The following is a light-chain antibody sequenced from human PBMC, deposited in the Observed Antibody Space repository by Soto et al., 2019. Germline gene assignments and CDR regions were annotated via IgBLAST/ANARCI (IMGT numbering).Light chain of an antibody. CDR1: QPISSW. Sequence: IQMTQSPSSVSASVGDRVTITCRASQPISSWLAWYQQKPGLPPNLLIYSASTLRSGVPSRFSGRESGTLFTLTITNLQPEDFATYFCQQASSFPLTFGGGTKVEVK. CDR2: SAS. J-gene: IGKJ4*01. V-gene: IGKV1-12*01. CDR3: QQASSFPLT.